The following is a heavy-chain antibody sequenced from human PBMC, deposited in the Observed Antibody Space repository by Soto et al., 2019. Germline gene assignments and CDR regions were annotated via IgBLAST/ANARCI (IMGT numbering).Heavy chain of an antibody. D-gene: IGHD6-19*01. J-gene: IGHJ4*02. CDR1: GFTFSSYG. CDR2: IWYDGSNK. CDR3: ARDCAGYSSGWYQRGGFDY. V-gene: IGHV3-33*01. Sequence: QVQLVESGGGVVQPGRSLRLSCAASGFTFSSYGMHWVRQAPGKGLEWVAVIWYDGSNKYYAYSVKGRFTTSRDNSKNTLYLQMNSLRAEDTAVYYCARDCAGYSSGWYQRGGFDYWGQGTLVTVSS.